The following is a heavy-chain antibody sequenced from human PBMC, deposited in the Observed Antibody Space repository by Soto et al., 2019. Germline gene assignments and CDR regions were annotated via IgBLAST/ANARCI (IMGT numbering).Heavy chain of an antibody. J-gene: IGHJ4*02. V-gene: IGHV3-30-3*01. CDR3: ARDGATWRDYVWGGPDY. CDR2: ISYDGSNK. CDR1: GFTFSSYA. D-gene: IGHD3-16*01. Sequence: GGSLRLSCAASGFTFSSYAMHWVRQAPGKGLEWVAVISYDGSNKYYADSVKGRFTISRDNSKNTLYLQMNSLRVEDTAVYYCARDGATWRDYVWGGPDYWGQGTLVTVSS.